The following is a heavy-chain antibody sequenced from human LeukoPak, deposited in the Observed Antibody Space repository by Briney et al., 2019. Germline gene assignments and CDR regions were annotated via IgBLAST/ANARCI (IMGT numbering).Heavy chain of an antibody. V-gene: IGHV4-34*01. D-gene: IGHD5-18*01. Sequence: SETLSLTCAVYGGSFSGYYWSWIRQPPGKGLEWIGEINHSGSTIYNPSLKSRVTISVDTSKNQFSLKLSSVTAADTAVYYCARGWDTAMSGGQYYYGMDVWGQGTTVTVSS. J-gene: IGHJ6*02. CDR2: INHSGST. CDR1: GGSFSGYY. CDR3: ARGWDTAMSGGQYYYGMDV.